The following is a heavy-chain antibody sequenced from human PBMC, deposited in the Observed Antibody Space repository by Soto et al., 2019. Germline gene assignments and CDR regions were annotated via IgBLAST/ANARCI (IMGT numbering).Heavy chain of an antibody. J-gene: IGHJ4*02. CDR1: GGSMRSYY. D-gene: IGHD4-17*01. Sequence: SETLSLTCTVSGGSMRSYYWTWIRQPPGKGLEWMGYIYHSGTTNYNPSLKSRVTMSVDTPKNQFSLKVRFVTAADMAVYYCARAQGGSTVTTGLAYYFDSWGQGTLVTVSS. CDR3: ARAQGGSTVTTGLAYYFDS. CDR2: IYHSGTT. V-gene: IGHV4-59*01.